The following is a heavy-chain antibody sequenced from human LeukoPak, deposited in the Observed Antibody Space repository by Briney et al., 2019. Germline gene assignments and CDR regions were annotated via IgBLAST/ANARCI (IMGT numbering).Heavy chain of an antibody. J-gene: IGHJ4*02. Sequence: GGSLRLSCVASGFTFSDYWMHWVRQAPGKGLEWVSGINWNGGSTGYADSVKGRFTISRDNAKNSLYLQMNSLRAEDTALYYCARAGYGGTLYYFDYWGQGTLVTVSS. CDR3: ARAGYGGTLYYFDY. CDR2: INWNGGST. CDR1: GFTFSDYW. V-gene: IGHV3-20*04. D-gene: IGHD4-23*01.